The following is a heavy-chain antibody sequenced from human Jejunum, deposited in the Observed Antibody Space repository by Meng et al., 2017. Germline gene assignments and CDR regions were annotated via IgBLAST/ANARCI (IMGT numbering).Heavy chain of an antibody. CDR3: ARGYCSRTSCQYYYGLDV. CDR2: IDRDGNHI. Sequence: GSLKISCSASGFTFSSYWMYWVRQAPGKGLVWVSRIDRDGNHITYADPVKGRFTISRDNTKSSLFLQMNSLRAEDTAVYYCARGYCSRTSCQYYYGLDVWGQGTTVTVSS. CDR1: GFTFSSYW. V-gene: IGHV3-74*01. D-gene: IGHD2-2*01. J-gene: IGHJ6*02.